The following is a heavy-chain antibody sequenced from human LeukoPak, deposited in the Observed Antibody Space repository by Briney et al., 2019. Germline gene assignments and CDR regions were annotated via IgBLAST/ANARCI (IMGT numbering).Heavy chain of an antibody. CDR1: GYTFTSYA. D-gene: IGHD1-1*01. J-gene: IGHJ4*02. CDR2: ISAYNGNT. V-gene: IGHV1-18*01. CDR3: ARRDFKLEALDY. Sequence: ASVKVSCKASGYTFTSYAMHWVRQAPGQRLEWMEWISAYNGNTNYAQKLQGRVTMTTDTSTSTAYMELRSLRSDDTAVYYCARRDFKLEALDYWGQGTLVTVSS.